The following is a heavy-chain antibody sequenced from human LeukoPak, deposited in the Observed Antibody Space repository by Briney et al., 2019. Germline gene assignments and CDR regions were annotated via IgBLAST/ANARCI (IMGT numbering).Heavy chain of an antibody. CDR1: GYTFTGYY. CDR2: INPNSGGT. J-gene: IGHJ4*02. CDR3: ARVWFGEFMAINFDY. Sequence: ASVKVSCKASGYTFTGYYKHWVRQAPGQGLEWMGWINPNSGGTNYAQKFQGRVTMTRDTSISTAYMELSRLRSDDTAVYYCARVWFGEFMAINFDYWGQGTLVTVSS. D-gene: IGHD3-10*01. V-gene: IGHV1-2*02.